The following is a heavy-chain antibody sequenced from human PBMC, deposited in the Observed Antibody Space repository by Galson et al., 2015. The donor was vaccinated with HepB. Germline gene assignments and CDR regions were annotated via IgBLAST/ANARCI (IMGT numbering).Heavy chain of an antibody. CDR2: IVVGSGNT. D-gene: IGHD2-15*01. Sequence: SVKVSCKASGFTFTSSAEQWVRQARGQRLEWIGWIVVGSGNTNYAQKFQERVTITRDMSTSTAYMELSSLRSEDTAVYYCAAVGSSYYYYYMDVWGKGTTVTVSS. CDR1: GFTFTSSA. J-gene: IGHJ6*03. CDR3: AAVGSSYYYYYMDV. V-gene: IGHV1-58*01.